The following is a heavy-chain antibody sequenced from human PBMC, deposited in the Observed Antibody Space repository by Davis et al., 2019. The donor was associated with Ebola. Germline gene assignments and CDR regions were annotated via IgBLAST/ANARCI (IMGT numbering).Heavy chain of an antibody. CDR1: GFSFSSFA. Sequence: GESLKISCAASGFSFSSFAMHWIRQAPGKGLEWVAFIRDDGTKKYQGDSVKGRFTISRDNSKNTLYLQMDSLRPEDTAVYYCARDYWGSGDYWGQGTLVTVSS. J-gene: IGHJ4*02. CDR3: ARDYWGSGDY. CDR2: IRDDGTKK. D-gene: IGHD7-27*01. V-gene: IGHV3-30*02.